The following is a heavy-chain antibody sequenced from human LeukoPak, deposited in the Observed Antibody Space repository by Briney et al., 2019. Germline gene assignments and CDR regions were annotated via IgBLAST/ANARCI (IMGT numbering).Heavy chain of an antibody. CDR3: ASTGIAVAGTEGRLYDY. CDR1: GYTFTGHY. D-gene: IGHD6-19*01. V-gene: IGHV1-2*06. CDR2: INPNSGGT. J-gene: IGHJ4*02. Sequence: GASVKVSCKASGYTFTGHYMHWVRQAPGQGLEWMGRINPNSGGTNYAQKFQGRVTMTRDTSISTAYMELSRLRSDDTAVYYCASTGIAVAGTEGRLYDYWGQGTLVTVSS.